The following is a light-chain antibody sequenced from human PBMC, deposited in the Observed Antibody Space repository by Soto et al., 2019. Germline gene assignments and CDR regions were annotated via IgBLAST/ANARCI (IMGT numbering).Light chain of an antibody. Sequence: QSALTQPASVSGSPGQSITISCTGTSSDIGGYNYVSWYQQHPGKAPKLMIYEVNNRPSGVSNRFSGSKSDNTASLTISGLQAEDEADYYCSSYTSSSTLWVFGGGTKVTVL. CDR1: SSDIGGYNY. J-gene: IGLJ3*02. CDR3: SSYTSSSTLWV. CDR2: EVN. V-gene: IGLV2-14*01.